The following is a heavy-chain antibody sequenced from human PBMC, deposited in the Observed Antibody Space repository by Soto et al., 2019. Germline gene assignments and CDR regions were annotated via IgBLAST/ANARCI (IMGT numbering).Heavy chain of an antibody. CDR3: ARHTPAISISDH. V-gene: IGHV4-30-4*01. CDR2: IYYSGST. D-gene: IGHD2-15*01. Sequence: SETLSLTCTVSGGSISSGDYYWSWIRQPPGKGLEWIGYIYYSGSTYYNPSLKSRVTISVDTSKNQFPLKLSSVTAADTAVYYCARHTPAISISDHWGQGTLVTVSS. CDR1: GGSISSGDYY. J-gene: IGHJ4*02.